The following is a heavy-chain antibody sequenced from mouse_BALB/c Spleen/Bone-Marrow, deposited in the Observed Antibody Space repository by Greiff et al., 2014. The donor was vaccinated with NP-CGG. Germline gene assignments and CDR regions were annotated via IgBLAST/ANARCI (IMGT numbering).Heavy chain of an antibody. CDR1: DYSFTGYY. J-gene: IGHJ4*01. D-gene: IGHD2-4*01. CDR3: SRGGTMTFYAMDY. Sequence: LVKTGASVKIFCKASDYSFTGYYMHWVKQSHGKSLEWIGYISCYNGATSYNQRFKGKATFTLDTSSSTAFMQFNSLTSEDSAVYYCSRGGTMTFYAMDYWGQGTSVTVSS. CDR2: ISCYNGAT. V-gene: IGHV1S34*01.